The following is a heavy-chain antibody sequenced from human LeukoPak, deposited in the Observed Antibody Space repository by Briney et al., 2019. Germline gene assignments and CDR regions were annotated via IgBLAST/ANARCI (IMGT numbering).Heavy chain of an antibody. V-gene: IGHV4-59*08. CDR1: GGSISSYY. CDR3: ARTQGWGTVRTGYYYGMDV. CDR2: IYYTET. Sequence: SETLSLTCTVSGGSISSYYWSWIRQPPGKGLEWIGYIYYTETYYNSSLKSRVTISLDSSKNQFSLKLRFVTAADTAVYYCARTQGWGTVRTGYYYGMDVWGQGTTVTVSS. J-gene: IGHJ6*02. D-gene: IGHD4-11*01.